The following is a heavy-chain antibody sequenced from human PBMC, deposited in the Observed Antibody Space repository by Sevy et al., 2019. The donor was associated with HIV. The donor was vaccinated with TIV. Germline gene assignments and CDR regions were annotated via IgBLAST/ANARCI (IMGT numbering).Heavy chain of an antibody. D-gene: IGHD5-18*01. V-gene: IGHV3-7*01. CDR3: VREGLGGFSYSLDC. Sequence: GGSLRLYCAASGFTFSSYWMSWVSQAPGKGLEWVATMKQDGSEKYYVDSVKGRFTISRDNAKHSLYLQMNSLRAEDTAVYYCVREGLGGFSYSLDCWGQGTLVTVSS. CDR1: GFTFSSYW. CDR2: MKQDGSEK. J-gene: IGHJ4*02.